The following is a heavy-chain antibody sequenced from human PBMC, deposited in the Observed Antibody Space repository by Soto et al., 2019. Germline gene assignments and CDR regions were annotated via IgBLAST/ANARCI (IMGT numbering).Heavy chain of an antibody. Sequence: QVHLVQSGAEVKKPGASVKVSCKGSGYAFTTYGITGVRQAPGQGLEWMGWISAHNGNTNYAQKLQGRVTVTRDTSTSTAYMELRSLRSDDTAVYYCARGRYGDYWGQGALVTVSS. D-gene: IGHD1-1*01. CDR3: ARGRYGDY. CDR2: ISAHNGNT. J-gene: IGHJ4*02. CDR1: GYAFTTYG. V-gene: IGHV1-18*01.